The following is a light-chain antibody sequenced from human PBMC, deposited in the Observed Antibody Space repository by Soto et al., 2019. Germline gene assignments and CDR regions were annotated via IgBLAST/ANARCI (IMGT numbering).Light chain of an antibody. CDR2: GTF. V-gene: IGKV3-20*01. CDR1: QSVDSSY. CDR3: QQFADSLYT. Sequence: ENVLTQSPVTLSLSPGERATLSCRASQSVDSSYLAWYQQKPGQAPRLLIYGTFSRATGIPDRFSGSGSGTDFTLTINRLEPEDFAVYYCQQFADSLYTFGQGTKLEIK. J-gene: IGKJ2*01.